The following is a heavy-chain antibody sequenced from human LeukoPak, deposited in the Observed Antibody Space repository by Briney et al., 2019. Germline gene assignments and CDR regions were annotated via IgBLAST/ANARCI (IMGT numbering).Heavy chain of an antibody. CDR3: ARVSLEWLPDDAFDI. Sequence: GGSLRLSCAASGFTFSSYAMHWVRQAPGKGLGWVAVISYDGSKKFYGDSGEGRFTISRDNSKNTLYLQMNSLRAEDTAVYYCARVSLEWLPDDAFDIWGQGTMATVSS. J-gene: IGHJ3*02. V-gene: IGHV3-30-3*01. CDR1: GFTFSSYA. D-gene: IGHD3-3*01. CDR2: ISYDGSKK.